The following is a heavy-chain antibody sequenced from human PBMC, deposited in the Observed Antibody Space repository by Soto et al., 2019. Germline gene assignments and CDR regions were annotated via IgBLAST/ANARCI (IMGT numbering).Heavy chain of an antibody. D-gene: IGHD6-13*01. CDR1: GFIVSSSY. CDR2: IYSDGRT. J-gene: IGHJ4*02. Sequence: DVQLVETGGGLIQPGGSLRLSCAASGFIVSSSYMSWVRQAPGKGLEWVSVIYSDGRTYYADSVKGRLTISRDNSKNTLYLQMNSLSAEAPAVYYCARCSGWYGQCYFDCWGQGTLVTVSS. CDR3: ARCSGWYGQCYFDC. V-gene: IGHV3-53*02.